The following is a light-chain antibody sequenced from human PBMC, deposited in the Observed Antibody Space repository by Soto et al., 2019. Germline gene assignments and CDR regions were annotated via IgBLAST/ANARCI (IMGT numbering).Light chain of an antibody. CDR1: TGTVTSGHY. CDR2: DTS. V-gene: IGLV7-46*01. CDR3: LLSYSGARLYV. J-gene: IGLJ1*01. Sequence: QAVVTQEPSLTVSPGGTVTLTCGSSTGTVTSGHYPYWFQQKPGQAPRALIYDTSNKHSWTPARFSGSLLGGKAALTLSGAQPEDEAEYYCLLSYSGARLYVFATGTQLTVL.